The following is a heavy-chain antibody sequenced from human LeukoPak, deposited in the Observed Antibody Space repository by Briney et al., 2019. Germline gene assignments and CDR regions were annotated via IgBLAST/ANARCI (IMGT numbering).Heavy chain of an antibody. CDR3: ARSPESYYYDSSGYLEYFQH. J-gene: IGHJ1*01. Sequence: SETLSLTCTVSGGSISSYYWSWIRQPPGKGLEWIGYIYYSGSTNYNPSLKSRVTISVDTSKNQFSLKLSSVTAADTAVYYCARSPESYYYDSSGYLEYFQHWGQGTLVTVSS. CDR1: GGSISSYY. V-gene: IGHV4-59*01. CDR2: IYYSGST. D-gene: IGHD3-22*01.